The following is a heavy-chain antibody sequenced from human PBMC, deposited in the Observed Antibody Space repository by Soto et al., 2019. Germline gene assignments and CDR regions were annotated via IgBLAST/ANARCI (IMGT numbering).Heavy chain of an antibody. Sequence: ASVKASCKVSGYTLTELSMHWVRQAPGKGLEWMGGFDPEDGETIYAQKFQCRVTMTEDTSTDTAYMELSSLRSEDTAVYYCATGHLRGGSSGPFDYWGQGTLVTVSS. CDR2: FDPEDGET. V-gene: IGHV1-24*01. CDR3: ATGHLRGGSSGPFDY. D-gene: IGHD6-6*01. J-gene: IGHJ4*01. CDR1: GYTLTELS.